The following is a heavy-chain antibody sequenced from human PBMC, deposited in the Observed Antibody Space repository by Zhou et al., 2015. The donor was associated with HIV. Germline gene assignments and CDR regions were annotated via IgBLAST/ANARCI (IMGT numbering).Heavy chain of an antibody. J-gene: IGHJ3*02. CDR3: ARSSVNHDNAFDI. Sequence: QVQLVQSGAEVKKPGSSVKVSCKASGASFSNYAITWVRQAPGQGLEWMGGITPMFDIKNYAQKFRARLKITVDQSTNTAYMELSSLTSEDAAMYFCARSSVNHDNAFDIWGQGTTVIVSS. CDR2: ITPMFDIK. D-gene: IGHD3-22*01. V-gene: IGHV1-69*17. CDR1: GASFSNYA.